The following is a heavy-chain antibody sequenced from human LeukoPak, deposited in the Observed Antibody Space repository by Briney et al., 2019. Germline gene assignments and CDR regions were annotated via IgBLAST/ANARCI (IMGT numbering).Heavy chain of an antibody. Sequence: GGSLRLSCAASGFILEDYGMSWVRHAPGKGLEWVSGINWNGGSTVYADSVKGRFTISRDNAKNSLYLQMNSLRAEDTALYYCARDLVSGSSTDDYWGQGTLVTVSS. V-gene: IGHV3-20*04. CDR1: GFILEDYG. CDR2: INWNGGST. J-gene: IGHJ4*02. CDR3: ARDLVSGSSTDDY. D-gene: IGHD1-26*01.